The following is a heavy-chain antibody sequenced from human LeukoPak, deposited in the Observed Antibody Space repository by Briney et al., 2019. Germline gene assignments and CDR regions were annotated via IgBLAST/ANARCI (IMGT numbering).Heavy chain of an antibody. CDR2: ISNDGSQK. CDR1: GFKFSSYG. D-gene: IGHD5-18*01. J-gene: IGHJ3*02. CDR3: AKDLIQLWLSPSAFDI. Sequence: GGSLKLSCAASGFKFSSYGMHWVRQAPGKGLEWVALISNDGSQKYSADSVKGRFTISRDNSKNMVYLQMNRLRAEDTAVYYCAKDLIQLWLSPSAFDIWGQGTMVTVSS. V-gene: IGHV3-30*18.